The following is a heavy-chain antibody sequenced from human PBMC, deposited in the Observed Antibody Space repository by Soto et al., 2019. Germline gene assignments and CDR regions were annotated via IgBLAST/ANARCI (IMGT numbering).Heavy chain of an antibody. J-gene: IGHJ3*02. CDR1: GFTFSSYA. D-gene: IGHD2-15*01. V-gene: IGHV3-23*01. Sequence: GGSLRLSCAASGFTFSSYAMSWVRQAPGKGLEWVSAISGSGGSTYYADSVKGRFTISRDNSKNTLYLQMNSLRAEDTAVYYCAKASRALRYCSGGSCPHDAFDTWGHGTLVTVSS. CDR2: ISGSGGST. CDR3: AKASRALRYCSGGSCPHDAFDT.